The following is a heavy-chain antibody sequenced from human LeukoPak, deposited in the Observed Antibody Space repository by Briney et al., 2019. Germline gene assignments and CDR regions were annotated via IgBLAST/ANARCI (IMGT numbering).Heavy chain of an antibody. V-gene: IGHV3-23*01. Sequence: GGSLRLSCAASGFTFSSYAMSWVRQAPGKGLEWVSAISGSGGSTYYADSVKGRFTISRDNSKNTLYLQMNSLRAEDTAVYYCAKRGSGSQYSPIVGGYFDYWGQGTLVTVSS. J-gene: IGHJ4*02. D-gene: IGHD3-10*01. CDR1: GFTFSSYA. CDR3: AKRGSGSQYSPIVGGYFDY. CDR2: ISGSGGST.